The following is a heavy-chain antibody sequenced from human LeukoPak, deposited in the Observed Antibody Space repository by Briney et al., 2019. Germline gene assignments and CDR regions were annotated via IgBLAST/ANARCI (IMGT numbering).Heavy chain of an antibody. J-gene: IGHJ6*04. V-gene: IGHV3-48*04. CDR3: AELGITMIGGV. Sequence: GGSLRLSCAVSGFTFSSYWMSWVRQAPGKGLEWVSYISSSGSTIYYADSVKGRFTISRDNAKNSLYLQMNSLRAEDTAVYYCAELGITMIGGVWGKGTTVTVSS. D-gene: IGHD3-10*02. CDR2: ISSSGSTI. CDR1: GFTFSSYW.